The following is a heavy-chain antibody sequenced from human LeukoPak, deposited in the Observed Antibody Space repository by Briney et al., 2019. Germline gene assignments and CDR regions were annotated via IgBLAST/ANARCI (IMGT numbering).Heavy chain of an antibody. CDR2: INPSSGST. V-gene: IGHV1-46*01. J-gene: IGHJ4*02. CDR3: ARVQEVYDSSSYYYYINY. D-gene: IGHD3-22*01. CDR1: GYTFTSYY. Sequence: ASVKVSCKASGYTFTSYYMHWVRQAPGQGLEWMGIINPSSGSTSYAQKLQGRVTMTRDTSTSTVYMELSSLRSEDTAVYYCARVQEVYDSSSYYYYINYWGQGTLVTVSS.